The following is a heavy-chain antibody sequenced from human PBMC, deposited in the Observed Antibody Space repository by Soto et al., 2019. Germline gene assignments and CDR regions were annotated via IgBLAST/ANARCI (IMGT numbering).Heavy chain of an antibody. V-gene: IGHV3-7*03. CDR2: ISRDGSEK. CDR3: AKITVRQWLLSRYFDY. D-gene: IGHD3-3*01. CDR1: EFTFSNYW. Sequence: PGGSLRLSCAASEFTFSNYWMNWVRQAPGKGLEWVAYISRDGSEKSYVDSVKGRFTISRDNAKKSLFLQMNSLRAEDTAVYYCAKITVRQWLLSRYFDYWGQGS. J-gene: IGHJ4*02.